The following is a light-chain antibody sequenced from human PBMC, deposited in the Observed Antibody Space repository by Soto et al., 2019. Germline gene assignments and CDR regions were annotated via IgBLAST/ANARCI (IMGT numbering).Light chain of an antibody. CDR2: GAS. V-gene: IGKV3-15*01. J-gene: IGKJ5*01. Sequence: EIVLTQSPGTLSLSPDERATLSCRPIQTLSNSFIAWYQQKPGQAPRLLIYGASTRATGIPARFSGSGSGTEFTLTISSLQSEDFAVYYCQQYNNWPSITFGQGTRLEIK. CDR3: QQYNNWPSIT. CDR1: QTLSNS.